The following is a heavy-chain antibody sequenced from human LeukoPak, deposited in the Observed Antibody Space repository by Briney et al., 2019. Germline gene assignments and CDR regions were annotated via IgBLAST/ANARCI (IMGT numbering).Heavy chain of an antibody. Sequence: PGGSLRLSCAASGFTFSSYAMSWVRQAPGKGLEWVSAISGSGGSTYCADSVKGRFTISRDNSKNTLYLQMNSLRAEDTAVYYCAKDPALRVAVVVVAAKREGYWGQGTLVTVSS. CDR3: AKDPALRVAVVVVAAKREGY. J-gene: IGHJ4*02. CDR1: GFTFSSYA. V-gene: IGHV3-23*01. D-gene: IGHD2-15*01. CDR2: ISGSGGST.